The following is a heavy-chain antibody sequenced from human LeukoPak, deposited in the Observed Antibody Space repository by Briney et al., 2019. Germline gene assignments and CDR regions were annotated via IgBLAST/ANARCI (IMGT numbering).Heavy chain of an antibody. CDR3: ARLKFYDSTGYSSGYYMDV. J-gene: IGHJ6*03. CDR1: GGSIISNY. D-gene: IGHD3-22*01. Sequence: SETLSLTCTVSGGSIISNYWSWIRQSAGTGLEWIGRIYGSGITDYNPSLKSRVTMSLDASRKQFSLRLTSVTAADTAVYYCARLKFYDSTGYSSGYYMDVWGKGTTVSVFS. CDR2: IYGSGIT. V-gene: IGHV4-4*07.